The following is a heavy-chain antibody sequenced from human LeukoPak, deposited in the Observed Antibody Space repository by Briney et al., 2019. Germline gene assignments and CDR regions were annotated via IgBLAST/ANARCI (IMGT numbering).Heavy chain of an antibody. CDR1: GGSISSCSYY. Sequence: SETLSLTCTVSGGSISSCSYYWGWIRQPAGKGLVWIGSIYYSGSTYYNPSLKSRVTISVDTSKNQYSLKLSSVTAADTAVYYCAFYCSSTSCSNWFDPWGQGTLVTVSS. V-gene: IGHV4-39*01. D-gene: IGHD2-2*01. CDR2: IYYSGST. CDR3: AFYCSSTSCSNWFDP. J-gene: IGHJ5*02.